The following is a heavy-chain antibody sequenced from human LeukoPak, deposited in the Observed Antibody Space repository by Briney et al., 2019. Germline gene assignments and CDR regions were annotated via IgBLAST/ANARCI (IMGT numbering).Heavy chain of an antibody. CDR3: ARALGYCSSTSCLYYFDY. CDR2: IIPIFGTA. Sequence: SVKVSCKASGGTFSSYAISWVRQAPGQGLEWMGGIIPIFGTANYAQKFQGRVTITADESTSTAYMELSSLRSEDTAVYYCARALGYCSSTSCLYYFDYWGQGTPVTVSS. J-gene: IGHJ4*02. V-gene: IGHV1-69*13. CDR1: GGTFSSYA. D-gene: IGHD2-2*01.